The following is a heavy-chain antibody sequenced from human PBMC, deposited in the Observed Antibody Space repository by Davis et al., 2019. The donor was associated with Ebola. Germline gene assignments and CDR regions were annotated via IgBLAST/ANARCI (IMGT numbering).Heavy chain of an antibody. D-gene: IGHD6-19*01. J-gene: IGHJ4*02. CDR1: GFTFSTYA. CDR3: ATCGFCISTSGVDY. V-gene: IGHV3-23*01. Sequence: PGGSLRLSCAASGFTFSTYAMNWVRQGPGQGLEWVSGISGAGYNTYHADSVRGRFTISRDNSKNTLYLQMNSLSGDDTAVYYCATCGFCISTSGVDYWGQGTLVSVSS. CDR2: ISGAGYNT.